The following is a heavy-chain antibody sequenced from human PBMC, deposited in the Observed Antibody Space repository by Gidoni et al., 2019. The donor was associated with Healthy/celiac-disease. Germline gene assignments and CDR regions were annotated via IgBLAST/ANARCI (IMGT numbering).Heavy chain of an antibody. CDR1: GGTFSSYA. D-gene: IGHD3-22*01. CDR2: IIPIFGTA. CDR3: AIHLPYYYYSSGQPLGY. J-gene: IGHJ4*02. Sequence: QVQLVQSGAAGKKPGPSVQVSCKDSGGTFSSYAISWVQQAPGQGREWMGGIIPIFGTANYAQKFHGRVTITADKATSTAYMELSSLRSEDTAVYYCAIHLPYYYYSSGQPLGYWVQGPLVTVSS. V-gene: IGHV1-69*06.